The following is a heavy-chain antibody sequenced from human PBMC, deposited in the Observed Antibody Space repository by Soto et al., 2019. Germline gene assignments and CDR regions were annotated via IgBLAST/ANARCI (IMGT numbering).Heavy chain of an antibody. V-gene: IGHV1-2*04. J-gene: IGHJ6*02. CDR2: INPNSGGT. Sequence: GASVKVSCKASGGTFSSYAISWVRQAPGQGLEWMGWINPNSGGTNYAQKFQGWVTMTRDTSISTAYMELSRLRSDDTAVYYCSRDGGFTVGYGMDVWGQGTTVTVSS. CDR3: SRDGGFTVGYGMDV. D-gene: IGHD3-16*01. CDR1: GGTFSSYA.